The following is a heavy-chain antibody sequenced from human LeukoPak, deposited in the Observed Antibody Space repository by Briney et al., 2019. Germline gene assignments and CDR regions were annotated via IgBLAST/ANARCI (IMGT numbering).Heavy chain of an antibody. CDR2: IYYSGST. V-gene: IGHV4-59*12. CDR3: ARGNYYYGMDV. CDR1: GGSISSYY. Sequence: SETLSLTCTVSGGSISSYYWSWIRQPPGKGLEWIGYIYYSGSTNYNPSLKSRVTISVDTSKNQFSLKLSSVTAADTAVYYCARGNYYYGMDVWGQGTTVTVSS. J-gene: IGHJ6*02.